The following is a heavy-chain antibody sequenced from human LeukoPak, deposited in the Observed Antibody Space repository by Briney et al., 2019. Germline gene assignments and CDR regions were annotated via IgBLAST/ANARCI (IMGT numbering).Heavy chain of an antibody. J-gene: IGHJ6*02. D-gene: IGHD3-9*01. CDR3: ARNKPRTGFFGMDV. CDR2: ISYGGSNE. Sequence: GGSLRLSCAASGFTFSDYAMHWVRQAPGKGLEWVAVISYGGSNEYYADSVQGRFTISRDNSKNTLYLQMISLRAEDTAVYYCARNKPRTGFFGMDVWGQGTTVTVSS. V-gene: IGHV3-30*04. CDR1: GFTFSDYA.